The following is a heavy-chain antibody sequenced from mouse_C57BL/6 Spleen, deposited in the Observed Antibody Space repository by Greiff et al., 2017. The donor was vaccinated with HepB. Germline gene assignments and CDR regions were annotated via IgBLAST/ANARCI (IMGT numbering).Heavy chain of an antibody. CDR2: IYPGSGST. CDR3: DYYDGSSPWFAE. V-gene: IGHV1-55*01. J-gene: IGHJ3*01. Sequence: QVQLQQSGAELVKPGASVKMSCKASGYTFTSYWITWVKQRPGQGLEWIGDIYPGSGSTNYNEKFKSKATLTVDTSSSTAYMQISSLTSEDAAVDNSDYYDGSSPWFAEWGQGTLVTVSA. D-gene: IGHD1-1*01. CDR1: GYTFTSYW.